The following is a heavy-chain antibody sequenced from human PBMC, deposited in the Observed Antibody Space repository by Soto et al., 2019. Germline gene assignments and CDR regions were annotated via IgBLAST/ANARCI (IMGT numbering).Heavy chain of an antibody. J-gene: IGHJ6*03. Sequence: GGSLRLSCAASGFTFSSYAMSWVRQAPGKGLEWVSAISGSGGSTYYADSVKGRFTISRDNSKNTLYLQMNSLRAEDTAVYYCARGDSYYDFWSGYYGSDYHYMDVWGKGTTVTVSS. CDR2: ISGSGGST. D-gene: IGHD3-3*01. CDR1: GFTFSSYA. CDR3: ARGDSYYDFWSGYYGSDYHYMDV. V-gene: IGHV3-23*01.